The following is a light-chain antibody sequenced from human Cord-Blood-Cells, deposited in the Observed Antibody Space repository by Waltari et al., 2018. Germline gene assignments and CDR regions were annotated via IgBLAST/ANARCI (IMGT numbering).Light chain of an antibody. CDR3: QQRSNWPLT. CDR1: QSVSSY. J-gene: IGKJ4*01. Sequence: EIVLTQSPANLSLSPGERATFSCRASQSVSSYLAWYQQKPGQAPRLLIYDASNRATGIPARFSGSGSGTDFTLTISSLEPEDFAVYYCQQRSNWPLTFGGGTKVEIK. CDR2: DAS. V-gene: IGKV3-11*01.